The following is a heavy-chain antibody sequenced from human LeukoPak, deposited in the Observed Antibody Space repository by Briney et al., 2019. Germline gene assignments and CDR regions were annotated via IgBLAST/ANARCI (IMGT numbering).Heavy chain of an antibody. V-gene: IGHV4-59*01. J-gene: IGHJ4*02. Sequence: SETLSLTCTVSGGSISSYYWSWIRQPPGKGLEWTGYIYYSGSTNYNPSLKSRVTISVDTSKNQFSLKLSSVTAADTAVYYCARGGIQFYPDYWGQGTLVTVSS. D-gene: IGHD4-11*01. CDR2: IYYSGST. CDR3: ARGGIQFYPDY. CDR1: GGSISSYY.